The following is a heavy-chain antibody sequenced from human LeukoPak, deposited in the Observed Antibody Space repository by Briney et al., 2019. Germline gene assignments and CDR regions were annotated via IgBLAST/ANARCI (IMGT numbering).Heavy chain of an antibody. D-gene: IGHD1-26*01. V-gene: IGHV1-2*02. CDR2: INPNSGGT. CDR1: GYTFTGYY. Sequence: ASVKVSSKASGYTFTGYYMHWGRQTPGQGLEWMGWINPNSGGTNYAQKFQGRVTMTRDTSISTAYMELSRLRSDDTAVYYCARPSIVGATYFDYWGQGTLVTVSS. J-gene: IGHJ4*02. CDR3: ARPSIVGATYFDY.